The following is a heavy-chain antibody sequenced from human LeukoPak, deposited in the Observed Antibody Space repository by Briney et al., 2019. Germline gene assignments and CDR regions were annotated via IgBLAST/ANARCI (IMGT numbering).Heavy chain of an antibody. V-gene: IGHV1-8*01. CDR2: MNPNSGNT. D-gene: IGHD1-26*01. J-gene: IGHJ4*02. CDR1: GYTFTSYD. CDR3: ARGIVGATSIDY. Sequence: GASVKVSCKASGYTFTSYDINWVRQATGQGLEWMGWMNPNSGNTGYAQKFQGGVTMTRNTSISTAYMELSNLRSEDTAVYYCARGIVGATSIDYWGQGTLVTVSS.